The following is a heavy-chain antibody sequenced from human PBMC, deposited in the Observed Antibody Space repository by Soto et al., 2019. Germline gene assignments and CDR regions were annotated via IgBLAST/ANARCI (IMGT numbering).Heavy chain of an antibody. Sequence: QGQLVQAGGDVKKPGSSVKVSCKASGGTFSSYPISWVRQAPGQGLEWMGGIIPLFGTADYAQKFQGRVTFTADESTSTAYMELSSRISEDTAVYYCARGGNSDYYYGMNVWGQGTTVTVSS. V-gene: IGHV1-69*01. CDR3: ARGGNSDYYYGMNV. CDR1: GGTFSSYP. CDR2: IIPLFGTA. D-gene: IGHD2-21*02. J-gene: IGHJ6*02.